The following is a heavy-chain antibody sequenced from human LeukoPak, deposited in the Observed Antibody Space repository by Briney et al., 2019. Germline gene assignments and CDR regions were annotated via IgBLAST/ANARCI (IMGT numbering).Heavy chain of an antibody. CDR3: ARDHKGIAAAGLADAFDI. V-gene: IGHV3-53*01. Sequence: QAGGSLRLSCAASGFTVSSNYMSWVRQAPGKGLEWVSVIYSGGSTYYADSVKGRFTISRDNAKNSLYLQMNSLRAEDTAVYYCARDHKGIAAAGLADAFDIWGQGTMVTVSS. CDR2: IYSGGST. CDR1: GFTVSSNY. J-gene: IGHJ3*02. D-gene: IGHD6-13*01.